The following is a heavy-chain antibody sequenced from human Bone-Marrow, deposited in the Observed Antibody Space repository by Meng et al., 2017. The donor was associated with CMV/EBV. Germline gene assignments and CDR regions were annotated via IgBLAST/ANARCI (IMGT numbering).Heavy chain of an antibody. CDR3: AILRGGYGGNLDAFDI. J-gene: IGHJ3*02. Sequence: SCAASGFTFSSYGMHWVRQAPGKGLEWVAFIRYDGSNKYYADSVKGRFTISRDNSKNTLYLQMNSLRAEDTAVYYCAILRGGYGGNLDAFDIWGQGTMVT. CDR2: IRYDGSNK. D-gene: IGHD4-23*01. CDR1: GFTFSSYG. V-gene: IGHV3-30*02.